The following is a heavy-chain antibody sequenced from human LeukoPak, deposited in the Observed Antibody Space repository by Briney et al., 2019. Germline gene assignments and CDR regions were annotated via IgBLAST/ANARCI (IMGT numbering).Heavy chain of an antibody. J-gene: IGHJ4*02. CDR3: ARAPPSYYDFWSGYPGHYFDY. CDR2: IYYSGST. CDR1: GDSISSYY. Sequence: SETLSLTCTVSGDSISSYYWSWIRQPPGKGLEWIGYIYYSGSTNYNPSLKSRVTISVDTSKNQFSLKLSSVTAADTAVYYCARAPPSYYDFWSGYPGHYFDYWGQGTLVTVSS. D-gene: IGHD3-3*01. V-gene: IGHV4-59*01.